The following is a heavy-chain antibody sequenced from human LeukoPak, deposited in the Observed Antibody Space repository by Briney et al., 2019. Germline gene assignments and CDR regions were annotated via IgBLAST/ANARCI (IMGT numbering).Heavy chain of an antibody. CDR2: ISGSDGST. J-gene: IGHJ4*02. D-gene: IGHD3-3*01. Sequence: GGSLRLSCAASGFTFSSYAMSWVRQAPGKGLEWVSTISGSDGSTYYADSVKGRFTISRDNSKNTLYLQMNSLRAEDTAVYYCAKIAAKNYDFWSDWGQGTLVTVSS. CDR3: AKIAAKNYDFWSD. CDR1: GFTFSSYA. V-gene: IGHV3-23*01.